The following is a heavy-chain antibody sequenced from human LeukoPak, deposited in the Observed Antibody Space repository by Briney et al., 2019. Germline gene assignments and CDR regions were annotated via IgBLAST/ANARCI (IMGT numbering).Heavy chain of an antibody. CDR1: GFTFSNYW. CDR2: IKQDGSEK. Sequence: SGGSLRLSCAASGFTFSNYWMSWVRQAPGKGLEWVANIKQDGSEKYYVDSVKGRFTISRDNSKNTLYLQMNSLRAEDTAVYYCASPRTMAAAGFFDYWGQGTLVTVSS. J-gene: IGHJ4*02. D-gene: IGHD6-13*01. CDR3: ASPRTMAAAGFFDY. V-gene: IGHV3-7*01.